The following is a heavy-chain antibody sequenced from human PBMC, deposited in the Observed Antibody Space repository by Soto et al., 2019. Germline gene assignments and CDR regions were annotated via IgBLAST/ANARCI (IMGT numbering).Heavy chain of an antibody. CDR2: ISESGGST. D-gene: IGHD1-7*01. V-gene: IGHV3-23*01. Sequence: EVQLLESGGGLVQPGGSLRLSCVASGFSFSTYAMSWVRQAPGKGLEWVSGISESGGSTDYADSVKGRFTISRDNSKNTQYLQMNSLRVEDTAVYYCAKNMVELGFDYWGQGTLATVSS. CDR1: GFSFSTYA. CDR3: AKNMVELGFDY. J-gene: IGHJ4*02.